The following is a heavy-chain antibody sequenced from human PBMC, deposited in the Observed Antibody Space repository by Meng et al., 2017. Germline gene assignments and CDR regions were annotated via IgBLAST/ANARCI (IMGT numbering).Heavy chain of an antibody. CDR2: ISGDGSST. CDR3: GTGGDYYSFHY. Sequence: EVQVVVSGGGLVQHGGSLRLSCAASGLNFNSYWMHWVRQAPGKGLVWVSRISGDGSSTIYAESVKGRFTISRDNAKNTLYLQMNSLRGEDTAVYYCGTGGDYYSFHYWGQGTLVTVSS. CDR1: GLNFNSYW. D-gene: IGHD1-26*01. V-gene: IGHV3-74*01. J-gene: IGHJ4*02.